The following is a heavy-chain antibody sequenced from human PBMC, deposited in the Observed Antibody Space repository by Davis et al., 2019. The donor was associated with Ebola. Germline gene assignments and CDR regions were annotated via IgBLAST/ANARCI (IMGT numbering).Heavy chain of an antibody. D-gene: IGHD1-7*01. J-gene: IGHJ4*02. CDR3: ARDSSINWNYLTDY. V-gene: IGHV1-8*02. Sequence: AASVKVSCKASGYTFTGYYMHWVRQALGQGLEWMGWMNPNSGNTGYAQKFQGRVTMTRDTSTSTVYMELSSLRSEDTAVYYCARDSSINWNYLTDYWGQGTLVTVSS. CDR1: GYTFTGYY. CDR2: MNPNSGNT.